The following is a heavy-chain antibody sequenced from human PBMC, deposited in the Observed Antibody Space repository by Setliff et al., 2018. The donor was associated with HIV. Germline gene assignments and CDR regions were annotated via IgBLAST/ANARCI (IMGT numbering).Heavy chain of an antibody. V-gene: IGHV3-30*04. D-gene: IGHD6-19*01. CDR2: VSYDGTKT. Sequence: GGSLRLSCAASGFIFGDYAIHCVRQAPGKGLEWVAAVSYDGTKTYYADSVKGRFTISRDNSKNTLYLQMNSLRAEDTAVYYCAKDPTTGAVAVYYFDYWGQGTLVTVSS. J-gene: IGHJ4*02. CDR3: AKDPTTGAVAVYYFDY. CDR1: GFIFGDYA.